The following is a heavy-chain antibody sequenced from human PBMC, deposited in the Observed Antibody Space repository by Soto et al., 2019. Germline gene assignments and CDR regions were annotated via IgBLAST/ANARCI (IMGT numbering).Heavy chain of an antibody. CDR1: GFTFSSYA. J-gene: IGHJ4*02. CDR3: VRVFDTYYFDL. D-gene: IGHD3-9*01. Sequence: GGSLRLSCAASGFTFSSYAMTWVRQAPGKRLEWVSSISGSGDYTYFADSVKGRFTISRDNSKDTLYLQMSSLRVEDTALYYCVRVFDTYYFDLWGQGNMVTVSS. V-gene: IGHV3-23*01. CDR2: ISGSGDYT.